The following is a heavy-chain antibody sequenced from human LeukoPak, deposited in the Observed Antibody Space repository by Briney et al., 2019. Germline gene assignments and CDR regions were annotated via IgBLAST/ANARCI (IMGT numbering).Heavy chain of an antibody. V-gene: IGHV4-38-2*02. Sequence: SETLSLTCTVSGYPISSVYYWGWIRQPPGKGLEWIGSIYHSGSTYYNPSLKSRVTISVDTSKNQFSLKLSSVTAADTAVYYCARDPSDIVVVPAANFEFDYWGQGTLVTVSS. CDR3: ARDPSDIVVVPAANFEFDY. CDR1: GYPISSVYY. CDR2: IYHSGST. J-gene: IGHJ4*02. D-gene: IGHD2-2*01.